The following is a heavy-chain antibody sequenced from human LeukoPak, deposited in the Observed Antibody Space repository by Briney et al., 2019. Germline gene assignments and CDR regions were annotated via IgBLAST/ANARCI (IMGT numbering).Heavy chain of an antibody. D-gene: IGHD3-9*01. Sequence: GGSLRLSCAASGFTFSSYSMNWVRQAPGKGLEWVSSISSSSSYIYYADSVKGRFTISRDNAKNSLYLQMNSLRAEDTAVYYCARGSPYYDILTGYSGFDPWGQGTLVTVSS. J-gene: IGHJ5*02. CDR3: ARGSPYYDILTGYSGFDP. CDR2: ISSSSSYI. V-gene: IGHV3-21*01. CDR1: GFTFSSYS.